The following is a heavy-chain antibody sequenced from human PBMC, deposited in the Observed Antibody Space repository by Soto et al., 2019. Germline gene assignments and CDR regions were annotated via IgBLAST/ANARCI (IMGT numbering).Heavy chain of an antibody. CDR3: ARDTTRYNWNYFSGTPMDV. Sequence: LRLSCAASGFTFSSYAMHWVRQAPGKGLEWVAVISYDGSNKYYADSVKGRFTISRDNSKNTLYLQMNSLRAEDTAVYYCARDTTRYNWNYFSGTPMDVWGQGTTVTVSS. D-gene: IGHD1-7*01. CDR2: ISYDGSNK. J-gene: IGHJ6*02. CDR1: GFTFSSYA. V-gene: IGHV3-30-3*01.